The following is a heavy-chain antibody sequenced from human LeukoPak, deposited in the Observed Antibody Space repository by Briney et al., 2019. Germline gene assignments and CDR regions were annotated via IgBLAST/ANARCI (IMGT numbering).Heavy chain of an antibody. J-gene: IGHJ4*02. CDR2: ISGSGGST. CDR3: AKNDLIVLMVYAVPLFDY. CDR1: GFTFSSYA. V-gene: IGHV3-23*01. D-gene: IGHD2-8*01. Sequence: PGGSLRLSCAASGFTFSSYAMSWVRQAPGKGLEWVSAISGSGGSTYYADSVKGRFTISRDNSKNTLYLQMNSLRAEDTAVYYCAKNDLIVLMVYAVPLFDYWGQRTLVTVSS.